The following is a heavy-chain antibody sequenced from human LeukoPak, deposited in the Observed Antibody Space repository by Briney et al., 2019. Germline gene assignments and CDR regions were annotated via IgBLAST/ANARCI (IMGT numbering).Heavy chain of an antibody. CDR2: IYTSGST. V-gene: IGHV4-61*02. CDR3: ARLATYYYDSSDPSPNPFDY. J-gene: IGHJ4*02. CDR1: GGSISSGSYY. Sequence: SSQTLSLTCTVSGGSISSGSYYWSWIRQPAGKGLEWIGRIYTSGSTNYNPSLKSRVTISVDTSKNQFSLKLSSVTAADTAVYYCARLATYYYDSSDPSPNPFDYWGQGTLVTVSS. D-gene: IGHD3-22*01.